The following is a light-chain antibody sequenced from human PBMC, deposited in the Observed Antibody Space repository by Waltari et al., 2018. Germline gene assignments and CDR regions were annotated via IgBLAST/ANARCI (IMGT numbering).Light chain of an antibody. CDR3: QQYDGSVVT. J-gene: IGKJ4*01. CDR1: QSITGSR. CDR2: GAS. Sequence: EIVLTQSPGTLSLSPGERVTLSCRASQSITGSRLTWYHQKPGQAPRLLIYGASIRATGIPDRFSGSWSGTDFTLTISRLEPEDSAIYYCQQYDGSVVTFGGGTKVEIK. V-gene: IGKV3-20*01.